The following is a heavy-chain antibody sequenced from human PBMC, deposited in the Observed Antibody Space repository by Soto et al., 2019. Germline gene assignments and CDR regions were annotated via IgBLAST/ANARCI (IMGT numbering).Heavy chain of an antibody. CDR3: ASVYVSRSYRYRLFDWYFDL. V-gene: IGHV1-46*03. D-gene: IGHD3-16*02. CDR1: GFTFTSYY. CDR2: INPSAGST. Sequence: QVKLVQSGAEVKKPGASVKVSCRASGFTFTSYYIHWVRQAPGQGLAWMGLINPSAGSTAFAQRFKGRVTMTRDTSTSTVYMKLSSLRSEDTAVYYCASVYVSRSYRYRLFDWYFDLWGRGTLVTVSS. J-gene: IGHJ2*01.